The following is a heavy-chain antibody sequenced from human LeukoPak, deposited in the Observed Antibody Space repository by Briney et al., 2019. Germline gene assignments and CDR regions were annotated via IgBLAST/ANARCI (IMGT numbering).Heavy chain of an antibody. Sequence: VASVKVSCKASGYTFTSYAMNWVRQAPGQGLEWMGIINPSGGSTSYAQKFQGRVTMTRDMSTSTVCMELSSLRSEDTAVYYCARGRSPHSSSWYRLGFDPWGQGTLVTVS. V-gene: IGHV1-46*01. D-gene: IGHD6-13*01. CDR2: INPSGGST. CDR3: ARGRSPHSSSWYRLGFDP. J-gene: IGHJ5*02. CDR1: GYTFTSYA.